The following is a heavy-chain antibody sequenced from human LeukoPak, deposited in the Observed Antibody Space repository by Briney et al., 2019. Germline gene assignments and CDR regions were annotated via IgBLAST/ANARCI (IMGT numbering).Heavy chain of an antibody. CDR3: AKDSVARDVYYFDY. CDR1: GFTFSSYG. D-gene: IGHD2-15*01. V-gene: IGHV3-30*02. Sequence: GGSLRLSCGASGFTFSSYGMHWLRQAPGKGLEWVAFIRYDGSNKYYADSVKGRFTISRYNSKNTLYLQMNSLRAEDTAVYYCAKDSVARDVYYFDYWGQGTLVTVSS. J-gene: IGHJ4*02. CDR2: IRYDGSNK.